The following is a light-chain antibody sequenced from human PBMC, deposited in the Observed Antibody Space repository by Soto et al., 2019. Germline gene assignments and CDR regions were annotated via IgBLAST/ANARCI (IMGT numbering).Light chain of an antibody. V-gene: IGLV2-14*01. CDR1: SNDIGEYKY. J-gene: IGLJ1*01. Sequence: QSVLTQPASVSGPPGQSITISCTGTSNDIGEYKYVSWYQQHPGKAPKLIIYDVSNRPSGVSNRFSGSKSGNTASLTISGLQVEDDADYYCSSYTPSSTYVFGAGTKVTVL. CDR2: DVS. CDR3: SSYTPSSTYV.